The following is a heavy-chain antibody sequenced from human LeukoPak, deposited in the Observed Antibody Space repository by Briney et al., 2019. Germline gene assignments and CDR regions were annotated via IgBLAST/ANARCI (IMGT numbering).Heavy chain of an antibody. J-gene: IGHJ4*02. V-gene: IGHV4-59*01. CDR1: GDSISFYY. Sequence: PSETLSLTCTVSGDSISFYYWSWIRQPPGKGLEWIGYIYYSGSTNYNPYLKSRVTISVDTSKNQFSLMLSSVTAADTAVYYCARDRNPHRLGYFDYWGQGTLVTVSS. D-gene: IGHD6-19*01. CDR2: IYYSGST. CDR3: ARDRNPHRLGYFDY.